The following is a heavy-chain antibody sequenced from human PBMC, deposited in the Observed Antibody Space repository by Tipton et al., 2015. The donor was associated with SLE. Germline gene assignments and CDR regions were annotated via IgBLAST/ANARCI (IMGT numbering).Heavy chain of an antibody. CDR1: GDSITSYS. J-gene: IGHJ3*02. CDR2: TYRIADTHDTGIT. CDR3: ARDQKARDSFDT. V-gene: IGHV4-59*01. Sequence: TLSLTCTVSGDSITSYSWNWIRQPPGKGLEWIADTYRIADTHDTGITKFNPSLNSRVTISVDTSKNQFSLTLTSVTAQDTAMYYCARDQKARDSFDTWGQGTMVTVSS.